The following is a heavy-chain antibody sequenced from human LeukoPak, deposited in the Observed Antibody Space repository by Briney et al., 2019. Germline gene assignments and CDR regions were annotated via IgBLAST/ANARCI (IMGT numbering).Heavy chain of an antibody. CDR2: ISWNSGSI. CDR3: ARANGMDV. Sequence: PGGSLRLSCAASGFTFDDYAMHWVRQAPGKGLEWVSGISWNSGSIGYADSVKGRFTISRDNAKNSLYLQMSSLRDEDTAVYYCARANGMDVWGQGTTVTVSS. V-gene: IGHV3-9*01. CDR1: GFTFDDYA. J-gene: IGHJ6*02.